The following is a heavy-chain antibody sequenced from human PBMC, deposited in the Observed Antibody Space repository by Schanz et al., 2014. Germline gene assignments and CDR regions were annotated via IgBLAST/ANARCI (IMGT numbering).Heavy chain of an antibody. V-gene: IGHV1-3*04. J-gene: IGHJ4*02. CDR1: EYSFTSYS. CDR3: ARGIGGYGANNYFDY. Sequence: QVHLVQSGAEVKRPGASVKVSCKASEYSFTSYSMHWVRQAPGQRLEWMGWINTGSGDTKYSQNFQGRVTITRDTSASTAYMELSSLRSGDTAVYSCARGIGGYGANNYFDYWGQGTLVTVSS. D-gene: IGHD5-12*01. CDR2: INTGSGDT.